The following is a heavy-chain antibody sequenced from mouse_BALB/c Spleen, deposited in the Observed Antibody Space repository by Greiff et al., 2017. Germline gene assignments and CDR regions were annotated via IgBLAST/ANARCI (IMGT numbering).Heavy chain of an antibody. D-gene: IGHD2-1*01. Sequence: EVKLMESGGGLVQPGGSRKLSCAASGFTFSSFGMHWVRQAPEKGLEWVAYISSGSSTIYYADTVKGRFTISRDNPKNTLFLQMTSLRSEDTAMYYCARSPYGNSYWYFDVWGAGTTVTVSS. CDR3: ARSPYGNSYWYFDV. CDR2: ISSGSSTI. J-gene: IGHJ1*01. CDR1: GFTFSSFG. V-gene: IGHV5-17*02.